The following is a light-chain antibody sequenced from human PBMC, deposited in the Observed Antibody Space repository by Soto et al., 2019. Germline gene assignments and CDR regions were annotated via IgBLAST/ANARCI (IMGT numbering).Light chain of an antibody. V-gene: IGKV3-20*01. CDR1: QSVSSSY. CDR3: QQYGSSPYT. J-gene: IGKJ2*01. Sequence: EIVLTQSPGTLSLSPGERATLSCRASQSVSSSYIAWFQQKPGQAPRLLIYDASSRATGIPDRFSGSGSGTEFTLTSSRLEPEDFAVYYCQQYGSSPYTFGQGTKLEIK. CDR2: DAS.